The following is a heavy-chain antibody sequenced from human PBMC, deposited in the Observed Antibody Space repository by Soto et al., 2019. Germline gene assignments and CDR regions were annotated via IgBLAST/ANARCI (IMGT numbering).Heavy chain of an antibody. J-gene: IGHJ5*02. D-gene: IGHD3-10*01. CDR2: IYYSGST. V-gene: IGHV4-59*01. CDR1: GGSISSYY. CDR3: ARDQAGVTAYNWFDP. Sequence: SETLSLTCTVSGGSISSYYWSWIRQPPGKGLEWIGYIYYSGSTNYNPSLKSRVTISVDTSKNQFSLKLSSVTAADTAVYYCARDQAGVTAYNWFDPWGQGTLVTVSS.